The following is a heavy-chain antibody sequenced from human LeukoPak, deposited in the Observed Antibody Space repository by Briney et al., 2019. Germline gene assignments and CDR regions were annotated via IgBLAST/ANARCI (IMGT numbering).Heavy chain of an antibody. CDR3: AKGPYYDFWSGYSYYFDY. Sequence: GGSLRLSCAASGFTFSNYALSWVRQAPGKGLEWVSAISGSGGSTYYADSVKGRFTISRDNSKNTLYLQMNSLRAEDTAVYYCAKGPYYDFWSGYSYYFDYWGQGTLVTVSS. V-gene: IGHV3-23*01. CDR1: GFTFSNYA. CDR2: ISGSGGST. D-gene: IGHD3-3*01. J-gene: IGHJ4*02.